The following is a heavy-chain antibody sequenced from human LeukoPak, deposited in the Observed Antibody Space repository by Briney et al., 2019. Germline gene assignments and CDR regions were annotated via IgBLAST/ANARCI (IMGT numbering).Heavy chain of an antibody. Sequence: APVKVSCKASGYTFTSYDINWVRQAAGQGLEWMGWMNPNSGNTGYAQKFQGRVTMTRNNSMSTAYMELSSLRSEDTAVYYCARGTADCTSASCYNYWGQGALVTVSS. J-gene: IGHJ4*02. CDR2: MNPNSGNT. CDR1: GYTFTSYD. CDR3: ARGTADCTSASCYNY. D-gene: IGHD2-2*02. V-gene: IGHV1-8*01.